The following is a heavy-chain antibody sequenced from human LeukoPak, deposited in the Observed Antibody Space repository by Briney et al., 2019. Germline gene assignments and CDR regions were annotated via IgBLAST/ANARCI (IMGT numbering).Heavy chain of an antibody. J-gene: IGHJ6*03. V-gene: IGHV3-30*04. CDR2: ISYDGSNK. Sequence: GRPLRLSCAASGFTFSSYAMHWVRQAPGKGLEWVAVISYDGSNKYYADSVKGRFTISRDNSKNTLYLQMNSLRAEDTAVYYCARDYSSGWYRIGYYYYYMDVWGKGTTVTVSS. CDR3: ARDYSSGWYRIGYYYYYMDV. D-gene: IGHD6-19*01. CDR1: GFTFSSYA.